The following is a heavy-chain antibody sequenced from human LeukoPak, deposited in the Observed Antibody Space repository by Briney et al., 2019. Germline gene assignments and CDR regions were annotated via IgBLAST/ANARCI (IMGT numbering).Heavy chain of an antibody. CDR3: ATGEGFYGDYEYYYGMDV. Sequence: SETLSLTCTVSGGSISSYYWSWIRQPPGKGLEWIGYIYYSGSTNYNPSLKSRVTISVDTSKNQFSLKLSSMTAADTAVYYCATGEGFYGDYEYYYGMDVWGQGTTVTVSS. J-gene: IGHJ6*02. D-gene: IGHD4-17*01. CDR2: IYYSGST. CDR1: GGSISSYY. V-gene: IGHV4-59*01.